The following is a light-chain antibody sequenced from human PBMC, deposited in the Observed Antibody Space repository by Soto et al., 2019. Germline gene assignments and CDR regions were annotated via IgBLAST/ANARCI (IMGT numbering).Light chain of an antibody. CDR2: EVS. CDR1: RIDVGGYNY. CDR3: SSYAGSNNFVV. Sequence: QSALTQPPSASGSPGQSVTISCTGTRIDVGGYNYVSWYQQHSGKAPNLMIYEVSKRPSGVPDRFSGSKSGNTASLTVSGIQAEDEADYYCSSYAGSNNFVVFGGGTKLTVL. V-gene: IGLV2-8*01. J-gene: IGLJ2*01.